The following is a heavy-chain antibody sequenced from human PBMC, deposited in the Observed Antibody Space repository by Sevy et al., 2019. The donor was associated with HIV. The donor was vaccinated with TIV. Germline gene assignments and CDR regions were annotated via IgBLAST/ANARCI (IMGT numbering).Heavy chain of an antibody. J-gene: IGHJ5*01. D-gene: IGHD1-26*01. CDR3: ARQRWELVHRVDS. CDR2: ISYTWNT. Sequence: SETLSLTCSVSGGSISSSSYFWGWIRQTPGKGLEWIGSISYTWNTYYKPSLQSRDTLSVYTSKNQFSLQLRSVTAADTAVYYCARQRWELVHRVDSWGQGTLVTVSS. V-gene: IGHV4-39*01. CDR1: GGSISSSSYF.